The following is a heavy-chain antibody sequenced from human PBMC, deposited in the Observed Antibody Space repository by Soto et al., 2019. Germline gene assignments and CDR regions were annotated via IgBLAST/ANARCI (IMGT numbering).Heavy chain of an antibody. CDR1: GFTFSNAW. V-gene: IGHV3-15*07. J-gene: IGHJ6*02. D-gene: IGHD3-9*01. Sequence: GGSLRLSCAASGFTFSNAWMNWVRQAPGKGLEWVGRIKSKTDGGTTDYAAPVKGRFTISRDDSKNTLYLQMNSLKTEDTAVYYCIYDILTGYSSPDYYYYGMDVWGQGTTVTVS. CDR3: IYDILTGYSSPDYYYYGMDV. CDR2: IKSKTDGGTT.